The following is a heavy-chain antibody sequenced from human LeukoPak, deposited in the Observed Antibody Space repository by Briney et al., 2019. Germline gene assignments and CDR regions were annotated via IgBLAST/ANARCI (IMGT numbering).Heavy chain of an antibody. V-gene: IGHV3-23*01. D-gene: IGHD6-19*01. CDR2: ISGSGGST. CDR3: AKTRGSSGWYIDY. J-gene: IGHJ4*02. Sequence: PGGSLRLSCAASGFTFSSYAMSWVRQAPGKGLEWVSAISGSGGSTYYADSVKGRFTISRDDSKNTLYLQMNSLRAEDTAVYYCAKTRGSSGWYIDYWGQGTLVTVSS. CDR1: GFTFSSYA.